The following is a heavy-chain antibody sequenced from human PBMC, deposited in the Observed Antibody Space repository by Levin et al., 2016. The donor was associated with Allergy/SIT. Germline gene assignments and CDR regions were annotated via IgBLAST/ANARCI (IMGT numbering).Heavy chain of an antibody. CDR2: ISYDGSNK. D-gene: IGHD6-19*01. CDR3: AKGPGIAVAVDY. J-gene: IGHJ4*02. V-gene: IGHV3-30*18. Sequence: WIRQPPGKGLEWVAVISYDGSNKYYADSVKGRFTISRDNSKNTLYLQMNSLRAEDTAVYYCAKGPGIAVAVDYWGQGTLVTVSS.